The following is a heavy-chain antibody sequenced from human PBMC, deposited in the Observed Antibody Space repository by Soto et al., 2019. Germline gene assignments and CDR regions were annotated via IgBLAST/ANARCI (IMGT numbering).Heavy chain of an antibody. CDR1: GGSISRDGYY. CDR3: AGGTSRGFAY. CDR2: IYYTGIT. D-gene: IGHD2-2*01. Sequence: SETLSLTCTVSGGSISRDGYYWTWIRQHPGKGLEWIGYIYYTGITHYNPSLKSRVTISIDTSNNQFSLTVNSVTAADTAVYYCAGGTSRGFAYWGQGTRVPVSS. J-gene: IGHJ4*02. V-gene: IGHV4-31*03.